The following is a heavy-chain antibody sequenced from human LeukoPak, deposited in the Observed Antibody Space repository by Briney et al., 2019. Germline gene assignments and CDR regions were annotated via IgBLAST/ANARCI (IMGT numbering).Heavy chain of an antibody. D-gene: IGHD3-10*01. V-gene: IGHV5-51*01. J-gene: IGHJ5*02. CDR2: IYPGDSDT. CDR3: ARHFRITMVRGVIIANWFDP. CDR1: GYSFTSYW. Sequence: GESLKISCKGSGYSFTSYWIGWVRQMPGKGLEWMGIIYPGDSDTRYSPSFQGQVTISADKSISTAYLQWSSLKASDTAMYYCARHFRITMVRGVIIANWFDPWGQGTLVTVSS.